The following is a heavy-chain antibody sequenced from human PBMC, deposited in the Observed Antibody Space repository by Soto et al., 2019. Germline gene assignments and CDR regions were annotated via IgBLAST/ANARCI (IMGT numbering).Heavy chain of an antibody. CDR1: GGSISSGGFY. CDR3: ARDGRTSGYYLDF. D-gene: IGHD3-22*01. J-gene: IGHJ4*02. V-gene: IGHV4-31*03. CDR2: IYSNGNS. Sequence: QVQLQESGPGLVKPSQTLSLTCTVSGGSISSGGFYWSWIRQLPGKGLEWIGFIYSNGNSYYNPSLKSRVNISLDTSKNKFSLKINSVTVADTAVYYCARDGRTSGYYLDFWGQGTLVTVSP.